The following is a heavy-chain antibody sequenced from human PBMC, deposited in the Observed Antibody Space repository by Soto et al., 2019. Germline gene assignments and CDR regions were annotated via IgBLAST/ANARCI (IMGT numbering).Heavy chain of an antibody. V-gene: IGHV3-21*01. J-gene: IGHJ6*02. CDR2: ISSSSSYI. CDR3: ARDATVVVTAMDV. Sequence: LRLSCAASGFTFSSYSMNWVRQAPGKGLEWVSSISSSSSYIYYADSVKGRFTISRDNAKNSLYLQMNSLRAEDTAVYYCARDATVVVTAMDVWGQGTTVTVSS. CDR1: GFTFSSYS. D-gene: IGHD2-21*02.